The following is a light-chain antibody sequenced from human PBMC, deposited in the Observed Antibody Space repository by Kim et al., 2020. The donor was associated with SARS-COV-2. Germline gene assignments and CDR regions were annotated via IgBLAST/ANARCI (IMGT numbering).Light chain of an antibody. CDR1: ALGETF. Sequence: VSPGQTARISCSGDALGETFVSWYQQKPGQSPVVVIYRDTKRPSGIPERFSGSNSGNTATLTISGTQAVDEADYYCQAWDSSAAVFGGGTRLTVL. CDR3: QAWDSSAAV. J-gene: IGLJ3*02. CDR2: RDT. V-gene: IGLV3-1*01.